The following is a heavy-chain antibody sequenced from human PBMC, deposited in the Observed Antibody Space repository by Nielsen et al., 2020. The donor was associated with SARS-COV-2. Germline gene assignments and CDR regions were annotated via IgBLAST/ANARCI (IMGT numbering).Heavy chain of an antibody. CDR1: GFTFSSYS. J-gene: IGHJ6*02. Sequence: GESLKISCAASGFTFSSYSMNWVRQAPGKGLEWVSYISSSSSTIYYADSVKGRFTISRDNDKNSLYLQMNSLRAEDTAVYYCARAGVVIVATITSYYYYGMDVWGQGTTVTVSS. V-gene: IGHV3-48*01. CDR2: ISSSSSTI. CDR3: ARAGVVIVATITSYYYYGMDV. D-gene: IGHD5-12*01.